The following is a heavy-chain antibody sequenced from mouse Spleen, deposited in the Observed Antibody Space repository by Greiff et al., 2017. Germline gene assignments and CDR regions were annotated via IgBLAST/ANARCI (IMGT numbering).Heavy chain of an antibody. CDR2: ISSGSSTI. D-gene: IGHD2-10*02. J-gene: IGHJ4*01. V-gene: IGHV5-17*02. Sequence: EVQRVESGGGLVQPGGSRKLSCAASGFTFSSFGMHWVRQAPEKGLEWVAYISSGSSTIYYADTVKGRFTISRDNPKNTLFLQMTSLRSEDTAMYYCARQYGNYEGYAMDYWGQGTSVTVSS. CDR1: GFTFSSFG. CDR3: ARQYGNYEGYAMDY.